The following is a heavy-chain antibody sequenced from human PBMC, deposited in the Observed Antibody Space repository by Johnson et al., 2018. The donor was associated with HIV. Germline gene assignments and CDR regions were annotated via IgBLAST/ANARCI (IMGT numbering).Heavy chain of an antibody. D-gene: IGHD4-23*01. V-gene: IGHV3-15*02. CDR1: GFTFSNAW. CDR2: IKSETDGGTT. J-gene: IGHJ3*02. Sequence: VQLVESGGALVKPGGSLRLSCVASGFTFSNAWLSWVRQAAGEGLEWVGRIKSETDGGTTDYAAPVKGRFTISRDDSKNTLYLQMNSLRAEDTAVYYCARAPRWFNVFDIWGQGTVVTVSS. CDR3: ARAPRWFNVFDI.